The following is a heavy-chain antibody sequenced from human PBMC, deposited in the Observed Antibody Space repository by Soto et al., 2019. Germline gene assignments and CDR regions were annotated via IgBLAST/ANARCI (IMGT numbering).Heavy chain of an antibody. Sequence: QITLKESGPTLVKPTQTLTLTCTFSGFSLSTSGVGVGWIRQPPGKALEWLALIYLDDDKRYSPSLKSRLTITKDTSKNQVVLTMTNMDPVDTATYYCAHAMPQDIVVVPAAPNAFDIWGQGTMVTVSS. J-gene: IGHJ3*02. D-gene: IGHD2-2*01. CDR2: IYLDDDK. V-gene: IGHV2-5*02. CDR1: GFSLSTSGVG. CDR3: AHAMPQDIVVVPAAPNAFDI.